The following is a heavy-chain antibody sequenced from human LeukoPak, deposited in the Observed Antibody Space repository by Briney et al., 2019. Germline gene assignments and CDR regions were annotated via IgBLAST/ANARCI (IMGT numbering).Heavy chain of an antibody. J-gene: IGHJ6*03. Sequence: GASVKVSCKASGYTFTSYGISWVRQAPGQGLEWMGWISAYNGNTNYAQKLQGRVTMTTDTSTSTAYMELRSLRSDDTAVYYCAKGYRGLSGSMGASYYYYYMDVWGKGTTVTISS. D-gene: IGHD1-26*01. CDR2: ISAYNGNT. CDR1: GYTFTSYG. CDR3: AKGYRGLSGSMGASYYYYYMDV. V-gene: IGHV1-18*01.